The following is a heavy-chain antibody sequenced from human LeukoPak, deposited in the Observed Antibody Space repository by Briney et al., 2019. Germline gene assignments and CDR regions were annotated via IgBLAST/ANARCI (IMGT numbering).Heavy chain of an antibody. J-gene: IGHJ4*02. CDR1: GGSISSYY. V-gene: IGHV4-59*01. D-gene: IGHD6-19*01. CDR2: VYYNGST. Sequence: SETLSLTCTVSGGSISSYYWTWIQQPPGKGLEYIGYVYYNGSTNYNPALKSRVTISVDTSKNQFSLKLTSITAADTAMYYCARGLGSGWPFDYWGQGTLVTVSS. CDR3: ARGLGSGWPFDY.